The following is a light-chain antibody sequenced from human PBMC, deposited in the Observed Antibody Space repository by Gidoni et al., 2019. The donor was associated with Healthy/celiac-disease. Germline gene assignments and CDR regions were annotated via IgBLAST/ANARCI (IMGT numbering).Light chain of an antibody. CDR3: QHYNSYLYT. Sequence: DIQLTQSPSTLSASVGDRATITCRASQSSSSWLAWYQQTPGKAPKLLIYKASSLESGVPSRFSGRCSGTVFPLTSSILHPDYFATYCCQHYNSYLYTFGQGTKLEIK. J-gene: IGKJ2*01. CDR1: QSSSSW. V-gene: IGKV1-5*03. CDR2: KAS.